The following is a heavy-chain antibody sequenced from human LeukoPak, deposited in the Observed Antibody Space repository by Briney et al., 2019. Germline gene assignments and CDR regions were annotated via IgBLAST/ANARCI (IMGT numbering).Heavy chain of an antibody. J-gene: IGHJ5*02. Sequence: PSETLSLTCGVSGYSISSGYFWVWIRQPPGKGLEWIGSVYHTGATYYNPSLRSPVTISVDTSKNQFSLELNPVTAADTAVYYCARDLGLTISANWFDPWGQGTLVTVSS. D-gene: IGHD3-3*01. CDR1: GYSISSGYF. CDR3: ARDLGLTISANWFDP. CDR2: VYHTGAT. V-gene: IGHV4-38-2*02.